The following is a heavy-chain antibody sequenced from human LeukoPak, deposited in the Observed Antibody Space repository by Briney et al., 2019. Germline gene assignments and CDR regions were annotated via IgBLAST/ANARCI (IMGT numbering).Heavy chain of an antibody. D-gene: IGHD1-26*01. J-gene: IGHJ4*02. CDR1: GASISRKTYY. V-gene: IGHV4-61*05. CDR2: IYYSGST. Sequence: SETLSLTCIVSGASISRKTYYWRWIRQPPGKGLEWIGYIYYSGSTNYNPSLKSRVTISVDTSKNQFSLKLSSVTAADTAVYYCARSGAYSGSSAFDYWGQGTLVTVSS. CDR3: ARSGAYSGSSAFDY.